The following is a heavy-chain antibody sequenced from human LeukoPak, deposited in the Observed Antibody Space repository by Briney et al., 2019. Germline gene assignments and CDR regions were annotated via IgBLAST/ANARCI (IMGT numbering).Heavy chain of an antibody. V-gene: IGHV3-7*01. D-gene: IGHD3-22*01. CDR3: ARSRFYFDGTAYYPGSFDS. CDR1: GFTLSSYW. J-gene: IGHJ4*02. CDR2: IKQDGSEK. Sequence: GGSLRLSCAASGFTLSSYWMNWVRQAPGKGLEWVANIKQDGSEKYYVDSVKGRFTISRDNAQNSLYLQVNSLRAEDTAVYYCARSRFYFDGTAYYPGSFDSWGQGTLVTFPS.